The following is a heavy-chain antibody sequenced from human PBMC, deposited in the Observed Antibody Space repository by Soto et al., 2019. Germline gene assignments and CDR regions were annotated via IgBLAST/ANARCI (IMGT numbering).Heavy chain of an antibody. CDR1: GGSLSSHF. CDR3: ARGGYDFSGVNFDEGFDF. J-gene: IGHJ3*01. V-gene: IGHV4-59*11. D-gene: IGHD3-22*01. CDR2: IFYTGTT. Sequence: PSETLSLTCSVSGGSLSSHFWAWIRQPPGKGLEWVGYIFYTGTTNYNPSLQSRVSISVDTSKERFSLTLNSVTAADTAVYYCARGGYDFSGVNFDEGFDFWGQGIPVTVSS.